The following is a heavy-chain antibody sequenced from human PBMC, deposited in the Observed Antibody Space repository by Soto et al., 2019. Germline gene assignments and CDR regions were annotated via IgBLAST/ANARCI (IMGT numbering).Heavy chain of an antibody. J-gene: IGHJ4*02. CDR3: ARVAAAGLPSFTGHPFDY. D-gene: IGHD6-13*01. CDR2: ISAYNGNT. CDR1: GYTFTSYA. Sequence: ASVKVSCKASGYTFTSYAISWVRQAPGQGLEWMGWISAYNGNTNYAQKLQGRVTMTTDTSTTTAYMELRSLRSDDTAVYYCARVAAAGLPSFTGHPFDYWGQGTLVTVS. V-gene: IGHV1-18*01.